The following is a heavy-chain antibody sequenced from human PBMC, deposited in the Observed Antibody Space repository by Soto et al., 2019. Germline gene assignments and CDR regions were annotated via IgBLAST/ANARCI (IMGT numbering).Heavy chain of an antibody. CDR1: GYTFTSYA. Sequence: QVQLVQSGAEEKKPGASVKFSCKASGYTFTSYAMHWVRQAPGQRLEWMGWINAGNGNTKYSQKFQGRVTITRDTSASTAYKELSSLRSEDTAVYYCARAPGGPGIAEYWGQGTLVTVSS. J-gene: IGHJ4*02. D-gene: IGHD6-13*01. CDR3: ARAPGGPGIAEY. CDR2: INAGNGNT. V-gene: IGHV1-3*05.